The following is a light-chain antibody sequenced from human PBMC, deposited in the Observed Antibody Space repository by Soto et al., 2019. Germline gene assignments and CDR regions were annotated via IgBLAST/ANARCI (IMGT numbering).Light chain of an antibody. V-gene: IGKV1-5*01. CDR2: DAA. Sequence: DIQMTQSPFTLSASVGDRVTITCRASQSVSIWLAWYQQKPGKAPRLLIYDAASLKTGVPSRFSGSGSGTNFTLTISSLQPDDFATYYCQYDSSFGQGTKVDIK. CDR3: QYDSS. CDR1: QSVSIW. J-gene: IGKJ2*01.